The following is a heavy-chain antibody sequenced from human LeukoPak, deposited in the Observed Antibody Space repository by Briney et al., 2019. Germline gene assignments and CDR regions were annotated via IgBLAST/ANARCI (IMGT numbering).Heavy chain of an antibody. CDR1: GGSISSSSYY. D-gene: IGHD5-24*01. CDR3: ARHRMRWLQIYYFDY. J-gene: IGHJ4*02. CDR2: IYYSGST. Sequence: SETLSLTCTVSGGSISSSSYYWGWIRQPPGKGLEWIGSIYYSGSTYYNPSLKSRVTISADTSKNQFSLKLSSVTAADTAVYYCARHRMRWLQIYYFDYWGQGTLVTVSS. V-gene: IGHV4-39*01.